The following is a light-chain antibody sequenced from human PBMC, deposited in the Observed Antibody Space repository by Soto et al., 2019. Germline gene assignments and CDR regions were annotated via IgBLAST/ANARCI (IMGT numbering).Light chain of an antibody. CDR3: SSYRSGSTRVV. V-gene: IGLV2-14*03. CDR1: SSDVGGYNF. J-gene: IGLJ2*01. CDR2: DVS. Sequence: QSVLTQPASVSGSPGQSITISCTGTSSDVGGYNFVSWYQQHPGKVPKVMIYDVSKRPSGVSNRFSGSKSGNTASLTISGLQVEDEADHYCSSYRSGSTRVVFGGGTKLTVL.